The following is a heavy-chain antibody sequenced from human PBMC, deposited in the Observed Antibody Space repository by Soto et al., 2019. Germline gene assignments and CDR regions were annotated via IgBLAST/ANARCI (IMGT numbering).Heavy chain of an antibody. Sequence: GGSLRLSCAASGFTFGTTDMSWVRQAPGEGLEWFSTIDGSGGITYYADSVKGRFTISRYNSRNTVYLQMNSLRGDDTALYYCMKNSGWFNTWGQGALVTVAS. CDR2: IDGSGGIT. D-gene: IGHD3-10*01. J-gene: IGHJ5*02. CDR1: GFTFGTTD. CDR3: MKNSGWFNT. V-gene: IGHV3-23*01.